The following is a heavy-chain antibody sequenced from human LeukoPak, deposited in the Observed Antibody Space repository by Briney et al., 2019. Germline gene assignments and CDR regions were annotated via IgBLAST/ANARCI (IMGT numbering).Heavy chain of an antibody. CDR1: GGSVSSTSYS. Sequence: SETLSLTCTVSGGSVSSTSYSWSWIRQPPGKGLEWIGYIYYSGSTNYNPSLKSRVTTSIDTSKNQFSLRLNSVSAADTAVYYCARGAFDSKTYHQTPVDYWGQGTLVTVSS. CDR3: ARGAFDSKTYHQTPVDY. CDR2: IYYSGST. D-gene: IGHD3-9*01. J-gene: IGHJ4*02. V-gene: IGHV4-61*01.